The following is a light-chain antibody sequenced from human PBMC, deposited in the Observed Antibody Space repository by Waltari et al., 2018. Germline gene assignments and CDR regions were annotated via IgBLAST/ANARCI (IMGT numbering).Light chain of an antibody. J-gene: IGKJ2*01. CDR2: TAS. Sequence: IQMTQSPSSVSASVGDRVAITCRASQGISSCLAWYQQKPGKAPELLIYTASTLQSGVPSRFSGSGSGTDFTLTISSLQPEDIATYYCQHTNSFPFTFGQGTKLELK. CDR1: QGISSC. V-gene: IGKV1-12*01. CDR3: QHTNSFPFT.